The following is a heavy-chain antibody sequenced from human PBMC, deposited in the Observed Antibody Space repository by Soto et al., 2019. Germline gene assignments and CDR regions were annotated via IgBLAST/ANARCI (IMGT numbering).Heavy chain of an antibody. Sequence: PSETLSLTCTVSGGSISSYYWSWIRQPPGKGLEWIGYIYYSGSTNYNPSLKSRVTISVDTSKNQFSLKLSSVTAADTAVYYCARHLRYFDWPNDASDIWGQGTMVTVSS. D-gene: IGHD3-9*01. CDR3: ARHLRYFDWPNDASDI. CDR1: GGSISSYY. CDR2: IYYSGST. V-gene: IGHV4-59*08. J-gene: IGHJ3*02.